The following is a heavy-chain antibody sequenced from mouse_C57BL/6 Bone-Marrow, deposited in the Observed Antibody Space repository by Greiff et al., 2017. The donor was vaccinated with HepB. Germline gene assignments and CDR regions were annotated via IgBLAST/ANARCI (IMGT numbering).Heavy chain of an antibody. CDR3: ARRLGPAWFAY. Sequence: VQRVESGPELVKPGASVKISCKASGYAFSSSWMNWVRQRPGKGLGWIGRIYPGDGDTNYNGKFKGKATLTADKSSSTAYMHRSSLTSEDAAVYFWARRLGPAWFAYWGQGTLVTVSA. V-gene: IGHV1-82*01. J-gene: IGHJ3*01. CDR2: IYPGDGDT. D-gene: IGHD4-1*01. CDR1: GYAFSSSW.